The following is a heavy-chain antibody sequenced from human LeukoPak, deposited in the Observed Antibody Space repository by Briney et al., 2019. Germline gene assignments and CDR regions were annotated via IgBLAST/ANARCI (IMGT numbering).Heavy chain of an antibody. CDR2: IYYSGSI. J-gene: IGHJ5*02. CDR1: GGSISSYY. CDR3: AREGTSGTNLNWLDP. D-gene: IGHD2-2*01. V-gene: IGHV4-59*01. Sequence: PSETLSLTCTVSGGSISSYYWSWIRLPPGKGVEWIGHIYYSGSINYNPSLKSRVTISVDTSKNQFSLKLSSVTAAVTALYYCAREGTSGTNLNWLDPWGQGTLVTVSS.